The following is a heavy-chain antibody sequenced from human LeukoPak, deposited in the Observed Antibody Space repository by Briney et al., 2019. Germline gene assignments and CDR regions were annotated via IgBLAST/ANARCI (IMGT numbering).Heavy chain of an antibody. CDR3: AKVLVHILGTTHGAFHM. J-gene: IGHJ3*02. D-gene: IGHD1-26*01. CDR1: GFTFSSYS. V-gene: IGHV3-23*01. CDR2: ISGSGNST. Sequence: GGSLRLSCAASGFTFSSYSMNWVRQAPGKGLEWVSGISGSGNSTYYADSVKGRYTISRDNSKNTLSLQMNSLRAEDTAVYYCAKVLVHILGTTHGAFHMWGRGGTASVCS.